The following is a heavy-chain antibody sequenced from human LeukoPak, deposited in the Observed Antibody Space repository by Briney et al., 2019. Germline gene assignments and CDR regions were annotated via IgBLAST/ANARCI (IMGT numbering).Heavy chain of an antibody. V-gene: IGHV3-74*01. J-gene: IGHJ5*01. Sequence: GGSLRLSCAVSGFTFSNYWMDWVRQAPGKGLVWVSRIYTDGIGTTYVDSVKGRFTISRDNAKSTLYLQMNSLTVEDTAVYYCARGPLHYASGTYFRADSWGPGTLVTVSS. D-gene: IGHD3-10*01. CDR2: IYTDGIGT. CDR1: GFTFSNYW. CDR3: ARGPLHYASGTYFRADS.